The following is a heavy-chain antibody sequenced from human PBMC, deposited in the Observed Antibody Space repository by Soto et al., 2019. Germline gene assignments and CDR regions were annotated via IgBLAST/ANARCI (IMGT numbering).Heavy chain of an antibody. CDR1: GFTFSSYA. V-gene: IGHV3-23*01. D-gene: IGHD2-21*01. J-gene: IGHJ4*02. CDR3: AKDQVVVRSSFDY. CDR2: ISGSGGST. Sequence: GGSLRLSCAASGFTFSSYAMSWVRQAPGKGLEWVSAISGSGGSTYYADSAKGRFTISRDNSKNTLYLQMNSLRAEDTAVYYCAKDQVVVRSSFDYWGQGTLVTVSS.